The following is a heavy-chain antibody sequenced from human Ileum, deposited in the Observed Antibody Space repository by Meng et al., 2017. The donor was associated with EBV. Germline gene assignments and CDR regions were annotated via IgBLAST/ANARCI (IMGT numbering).Heavy chain of an antibody. Sequence: QRQRDVSGSGLVKPSQTLSLTCAVAGGSISSGGHAWSWIRQPPGKGLEWIGDIQHSGSTYYNPSLKSRVTISVDRSRNQFSLKLSSVTAADTAVYYCARAHPVVYFFDYWGQGTLVTVSS. CDR3: ARAHPVVYFFDY. CDR1: GGSISSGGHA. CDR2: IQHSGST. J-gene: IGHJ4*02. V-gene: IGHV4-30-2*01. D-gene: IGHD4-23*01.